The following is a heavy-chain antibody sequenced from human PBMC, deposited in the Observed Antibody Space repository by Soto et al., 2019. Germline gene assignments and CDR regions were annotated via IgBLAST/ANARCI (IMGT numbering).Heavy chain of an antibody. V-gene: IGHV3-33*01. CDR3: ARDGYPYSSSWYGVPF. J-gene: IGHJ4*02. D-gene: IGHD6-13*01. CDR2: IWYNGSNK. CDR1: GFTFSSYV. Sequence: GGSLRLSCAASGFTFSSYVMHWVRQAPGKGLERVAVIWYNGSNKYYADSVKGRFTISRDNSKNTLYLQMNSLRAEDTAVYYCARDGYPYSSSWYGVPFWGQGTLVTVSS.